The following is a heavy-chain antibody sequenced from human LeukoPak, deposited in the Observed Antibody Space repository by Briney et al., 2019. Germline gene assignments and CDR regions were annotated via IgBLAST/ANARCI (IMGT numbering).Heavy chain of an antibody. CDR3: ARDLRVHSISYYYGSGPPVY. D-gene: IGHD3-10*01. CDR1: GYTFTSYA. Sequence: ASLRVSCKASGYTFTSYAMHWVRQAPGQRLEWMGWINAGDGNTKYSQKFQGRVTITRDTSASTAYMELSSLRSEDTAVYYCARDLRVHSISYYYGSGPPVYWGQGTLVTVSS. V-gene: IGHV1-3*01. CDR2: INAGDGNT. J-gene: IGHJ4*02.